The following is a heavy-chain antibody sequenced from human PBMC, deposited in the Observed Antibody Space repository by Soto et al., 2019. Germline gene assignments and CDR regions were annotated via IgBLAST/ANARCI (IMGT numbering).Heavy chain of an antibody. J-gene: IGHJ3*02. CDR2: LYSTYGT. V-gene: IGHV3-53*01. CDR1: GFTFSGKKY. D-gene: IGHD2-15*01. CDR3: ASWLLREHAFDI. Sequence: DVQLVESGGGLIQPGGSLRLSCAASGFTFSGKKYLTWVRQAPGKGLEWVSGLYSTYGTYYADSVKGRFSTSKDNSKNTFYLQLNSLRPDDTAVYYCASWLLREHAFDIWGLGTMVTVSS.